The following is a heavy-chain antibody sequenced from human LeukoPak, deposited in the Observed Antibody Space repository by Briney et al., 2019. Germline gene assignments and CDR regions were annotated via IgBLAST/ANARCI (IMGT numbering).Heavy chain of an antibody. Sequence: SETLTLTCTASGLNINGHHMRGLRQPPGEGLEWSAHIYNSGSTNYNPSLKSRVTISVDTSKNQFSLKLSSVTAADTAVYYCARENYDFWSGYYPQGWFDPWGQGTLVTVSS. V-gene: IGHV4-59*11. D-gene: IGHD3-3*01. CDR3: ARENYDFWSGYYPQGWFDP. CDR1: GLNINGHH. CDR2: IYNSGST. J-gene: IGHJ5*02.